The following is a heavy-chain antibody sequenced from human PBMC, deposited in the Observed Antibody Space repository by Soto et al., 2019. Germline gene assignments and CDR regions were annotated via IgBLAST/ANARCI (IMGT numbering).Heavy chain of an antibody. V-gene: IGHV1-46*01. CDR1: GYTFTSYY. Sequence: ASVKVSCKASGYTFTSYYMHWVRQAPGQGLEWMGIINPSGGSTSYAQKFQGRVTMTRDTSTSTVYMELSSLRSEDTAVYYCARDRGYGGNTKYYFDYWGQGTLVTVSS. J-gene: IGHJ4*02. D-gene: IGHD2-15*01. CDR3: ARDRGYGGNTKYYFDY. CDR2: INPSGGST.